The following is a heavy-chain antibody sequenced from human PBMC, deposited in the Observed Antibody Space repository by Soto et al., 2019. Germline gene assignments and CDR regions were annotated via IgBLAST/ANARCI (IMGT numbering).Heavy chain of an antibody. V-gene: IGHV4-4*02. CDR2: IYHSGST. Sequence: PSETLSLTCAVSGGSISSSNWWSWVRQPPGKGLEWIGEIYHSGSTNYNPSLKSRVDISVDKSKNQCSRKLSSVTAADTAVYYCATRWFRELSTYDAFDIWGQGRMVTV. CDR3: ATRWFRELSTYDAFDI. D-gene: IGHD3-10*01. J-gene: IGHJ3*02. CDR1: GGSISSSNW.